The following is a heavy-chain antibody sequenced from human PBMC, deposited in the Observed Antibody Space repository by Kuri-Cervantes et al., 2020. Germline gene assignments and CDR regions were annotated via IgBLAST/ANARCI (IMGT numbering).Heavy chain of an antibody. CDR2: ISSSGSTI. CDR3: AREFDFLDV. J-gene: IGHJ6*04. D-gene: IGHD3-3*01. Sequence: GGSLRLSCAASGFTFSSYGINWVRQAPGKGLEWVSYISSSGSTIYYADSVKGRFTISRDNAKNSLYLQMNSLRAEDTAVYYCAREFDFLDVWGKGTTVTVSS. V-gene: IGHV3-48*03. CDR1: GFTFSSYG.